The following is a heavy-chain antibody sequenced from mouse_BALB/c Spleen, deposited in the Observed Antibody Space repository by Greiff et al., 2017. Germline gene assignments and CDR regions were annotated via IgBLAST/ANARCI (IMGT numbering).Heavy chain of an antibody. CDR1: GFTFSSYA. V-gene: IGHV5-6-5*01. CDR2: ISSGGST. D-gene: IGHD2-3*01. Sequence: EVMLVESGGGLVKPGGSLKLSCAASGFTFSSYAMSWVRQTPEKRLEWVASISSGGSTYYPDSVKGRFTISRDNARNILYLQMSSLRSEDTAMYYCARDDGYYFDYWGQGTTLTVSS. CDR3: ARDDGYYFDY. J-gene: IGHJ2*01.